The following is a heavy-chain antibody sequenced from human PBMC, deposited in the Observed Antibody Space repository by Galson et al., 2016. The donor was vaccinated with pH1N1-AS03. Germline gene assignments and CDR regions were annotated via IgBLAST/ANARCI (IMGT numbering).Heavy chain of an antibody. CDR3: ARPKNGGNSQVNVFDL. D-gene: IGHD4-23*01. CDR1: GFTFGTYG. V-gene: IGHV3-21*01. CDR2: ISRSSSYT. Sequence: SLRLSCAASGFTFGTYGMNWVRQAPGKGLEWVSSISRSSSYTYYADSVEGRFTISRDNAENSLYLQMNSLRDEDTAVYYCARPKNGGNSQVNVFDLWGQGTMVTVSS. J-gene: IGHJ3*01.